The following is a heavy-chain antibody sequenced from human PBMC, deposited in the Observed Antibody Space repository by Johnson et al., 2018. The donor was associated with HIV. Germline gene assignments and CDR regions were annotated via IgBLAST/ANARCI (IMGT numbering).Heavy chain of an antibody. CDR2: INSDGSST. D-gene: IGHD6-19*01. CDR1: GFTFSSYW. CDR3: ARGKKQWLDEDAFDI. V-gene: IGHV3-74*02. Sequence: VQLVESGGGVVQPGRSLRLSCAASGFTFSSYWMHWVRQAPGKGLVWVSRINSDGSSTSYADSVKGRFTISRDNAKNTLYLQMNSLRAEDKAVYYCARGKKQWLDEDAFDIWGQGTMVTVSS. J-gene: IGHJ3*02.